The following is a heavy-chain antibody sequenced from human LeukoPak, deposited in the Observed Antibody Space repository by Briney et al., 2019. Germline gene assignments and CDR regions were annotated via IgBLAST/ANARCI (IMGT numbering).Heavy chain of an antibody. Sequence: SETLSLTCTVSGGSFSSRNYLWSWIRHTPGEGLEWIGFISYSGSAYNNPSPKSPVPISIDTSNSQSPLRLRSVTAADTAVYYCAREVNIQADSDAFDIWGPGTTVTVSS. J-gene: IGHJ3*02. D-gene: IGHD1/OR15-1a*01. V-gene: IGHV4-30-4*08. CDR3: AREVNIQADSDAFDI. CDR2: ISYSGSA. CDR1: GGSFSSRNYL.